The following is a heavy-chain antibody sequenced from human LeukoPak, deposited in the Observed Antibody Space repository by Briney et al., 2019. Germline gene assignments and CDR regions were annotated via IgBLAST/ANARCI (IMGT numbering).Heavy chain of an antibody. J-gene: IGHJ4*02. V-gene: IGHV3-53*01. CDR3: AKFPIAVAGTPYYFDY. D-gene: IGHD6-19*01. CDR2: IYSGGST. CDR1: GFTVSSNY. Sequence: PGGSLRLSCAASGFTVSSNYMSWVRQAPGKGLEWVSVIYSGGSTYYADSVKGRFTISRDNSKNTLYLQMNSLRAEDTAVYYCAKFPIAVAGTPYYFDYWGQGTLVTVSS.